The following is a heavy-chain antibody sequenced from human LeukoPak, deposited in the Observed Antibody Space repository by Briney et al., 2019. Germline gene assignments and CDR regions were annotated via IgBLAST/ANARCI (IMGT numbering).Heavy chain of an antibody. V-gene: IGHV3-21*01. CDR2: FSITITSI. Sequence: SFSITITSIYYPDSVKGRFTISRDNPKNSLYLQMNSLRAEDTAVYYCARELIAAAGSPFDYWGQGTLVTVSS. J-gene: IGHJ4*02. CDR3: ARELIAAAGSPFDY. D-gene: IGHD6-13*01.